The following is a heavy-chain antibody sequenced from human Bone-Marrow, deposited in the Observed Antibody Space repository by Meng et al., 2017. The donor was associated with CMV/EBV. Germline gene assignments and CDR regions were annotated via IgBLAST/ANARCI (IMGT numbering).Heavy chain of an antibody. CDR2: ISAYNGNT. J-gene: IGHJ4*02. CDR1: GYTFTSYG. CDR3: ARPLYGDYGTRRGLHYIYFDY. Sequence: ASVKVSCKASGYTFTSYGISWVRQAPGQGLEWMGWISAYNGNTNYAQKLQGRVTMTTDTSTSTAYMELRSLRSDDTAVYYCARPLYGDYGTRRGLHYIYFDYWGQGTLVTVSS. V-gene: IGHV1-18*01. D-gene: IGHD4-17*01.